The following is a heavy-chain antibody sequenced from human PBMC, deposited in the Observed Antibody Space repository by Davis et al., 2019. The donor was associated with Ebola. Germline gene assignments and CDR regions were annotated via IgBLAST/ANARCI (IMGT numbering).Heavy chain of an antibody. J-gene: IGHJ5*02. CDR2: IIPILGIA. Sequence: AASVKVSCKASGGTFSSYAISWVRQAPGQRLEWMGRIIPILGIANYAQKFQGRVTMTTDTSTSTAYMELRSLRSDDTAVYYCARASPLAAAGTFDPWGQGTLVTVSS. V-gene: IGHV1-69*04. D-gene: IGHD6-13*01. CDR1: GGTFSSYA. CDR3: ARASPLAAAGTFDP.